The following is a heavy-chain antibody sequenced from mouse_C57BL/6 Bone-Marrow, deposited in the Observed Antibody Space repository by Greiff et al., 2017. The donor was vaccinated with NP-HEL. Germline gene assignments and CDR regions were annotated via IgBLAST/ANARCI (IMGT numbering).Heavy chain of an antibody. D-gene: IGHD1-1*01. J-gene: IGHJ2*01. Sequence: QVQLQQPVAELVKPGASVKLSCKASGYTFTSYWMHWVKQRPGQGLEWIGMIHPNSGSTNYNEKFKSKATLTVDKSSSTAYMQLSSLTSEDSAVYYCARFYYYGSRGDYFDYWGQGTTLTVSS. CDR3: ARFYYYGSRGDYFDY. V-gene: IGHV1-64*01. CDR1: GYTFTSYW. CDR2: IHPNSGST.